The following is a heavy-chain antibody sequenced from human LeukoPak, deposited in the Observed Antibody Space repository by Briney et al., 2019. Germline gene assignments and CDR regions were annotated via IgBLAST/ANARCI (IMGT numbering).Heavy chain of an antibody. D-gene: IGHD5-24*01. V-gene: IGHV1-69*05. J-gene: IGHJ3*01. CDR3: ARIRDGYNDAYDL. Sequence: ASVKVSCKASGCTFSSYAIRWVRQAPGQGLEWMGGIIPIFGTANYAQKFQGRVTLTRDTSTSTVYMELSSLRSEDTAIYYCARIRDGYNDAYDLWGQGTVVTVPS. CDR2: IIPIFGTA. CDR1: GCTFSSYA.